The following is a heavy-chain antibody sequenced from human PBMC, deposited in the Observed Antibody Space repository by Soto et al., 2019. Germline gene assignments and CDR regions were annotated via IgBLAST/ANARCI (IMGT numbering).Heavy chain of an antibody. J-gene: IGHJ5*01. CDR1: GYSFTSYW. CDR3: ARSPHPLPNWIDS. CDR2: IYPGDSDT. Sequence: GESLKISCKGSGYSFTSYWIGWVRQMPGKGLEWMGIIYPGDSDTRYSPSFQGQVTISADKSISTAYLQWSSLKASDTAMYYRARSPHPLPNWIDSWGPGTLVTVSS. V-gene: IGHV5-51*01.